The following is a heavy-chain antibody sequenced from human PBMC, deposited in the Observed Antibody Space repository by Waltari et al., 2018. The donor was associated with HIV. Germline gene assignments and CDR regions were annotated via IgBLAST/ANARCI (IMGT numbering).Heavy chain of an antibody. J-gene: IGHJ4*02. V-gene: IGHV3-7*01. D-gene: IGHD3-22*01. CDR3: AREALYDSSGYYFDY. Sequence: EVPLVESGGGLVQTGGSLRPSCAAYASTFIIYWRAWVRQAPGKGVEWVANRKQDESEKYYVDSLKGRFTISRDNAKNSLFLQMNSLRVEDTAVYYCAREALYDSSGYYFDYWGQGTLVTVSS. CDR1: ASTFIIYW. CDR2: RKQDESEK.